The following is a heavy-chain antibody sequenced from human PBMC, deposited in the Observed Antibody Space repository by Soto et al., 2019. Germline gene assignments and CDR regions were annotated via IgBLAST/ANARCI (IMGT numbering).Heavy chain of an antibody. V-gene: IGHV3-30*18. CDR3: AKILQLGDSAYYYYGMDV. Sequence: QVQLVESGGGVVQPGRSLRLSCAASGFTFRSYGMHWVRQAPGKGLEWVAVISYDGSNKYYADSVKGRFTISRDNSKNTVSLQMSSLRPEDTAVYYCAKILQLGDSAYYYYGMDVWGPGTTVTVSS. D-gene: IGHD2-21*02. CDR1: GFTFRSYG. CDR2: ISYDGSNK. J-gene: IGHJ6*02.